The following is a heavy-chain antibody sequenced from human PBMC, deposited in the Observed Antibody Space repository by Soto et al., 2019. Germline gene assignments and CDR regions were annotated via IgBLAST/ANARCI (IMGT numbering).Heavy chain of an antibody. J-gene: IGHJ5*02. CDR3: ARDRSAVAGTSCWFDP. D-gene: IGHD6-19*01. CDR2: IYYSGST. V-gene: IGHV4-31*03. Sequence: PSETLSLTCTVSGGSISSGGYYWSWIRQHPGKGLEWIGYIYYSGSTYYNPSLKSRVTISVDTSKNQFSLKLSSVTAADTAVYYCARDRSAVAGTSCWFDPWGQGTLVTVSS. CDR1: GGSISSGGYY.